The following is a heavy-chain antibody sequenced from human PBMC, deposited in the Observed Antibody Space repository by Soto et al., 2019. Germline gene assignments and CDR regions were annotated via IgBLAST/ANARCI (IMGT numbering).Heavy chain of an antibody. D-gene: IGHD1-20*01. CDR1: GYSFTSYD. V-gene: IGHV1-8*01. CDR3: ARNKWNTGDFDY. J-gene: IGHJ4*01. CDR2: MTPISGET. Sequence: QVQLVQSGAEVKKPGASVKVSCKASGYSFTSYDINWVRQASGQGLEWLGWMTPISGETGYAQKFQGRVSMTRDTSTSTAYVELSSLTYEDWAIYYCARNKWNTGDFDYWGHGTLVTVSS.